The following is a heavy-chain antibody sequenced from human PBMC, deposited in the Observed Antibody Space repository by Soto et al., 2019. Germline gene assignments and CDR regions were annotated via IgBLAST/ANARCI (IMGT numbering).Heavy chain of an antibody. CDR2: IYYSGTT. V-gene: IGHV4-39*01. Sequence: PSETLSLTCTVSGDSITSNSYFWARIRPPPGKGLEWIGSIYYSGTTYYNPSLKSRVTISVDRSKNQFSLKLSSVTAADTAVYYCARHFSVDYFDYWGQGALVTVSS. CDR1: GDSITSNSYF. CDR3: ARHFSVDYFDY. J-gene: IGHJ4*02.